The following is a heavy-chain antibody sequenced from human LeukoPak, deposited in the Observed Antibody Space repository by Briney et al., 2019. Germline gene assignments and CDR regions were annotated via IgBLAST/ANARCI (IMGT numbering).Heavy chain of an antibody. CDR1: GGTFSSYA. D-gene: IGHD3-9*01. J-gene: IGHJ6*02. Sequence: ASVKVSCKASGGTFSSYAISWVRQAPGQGLEWMGGIIPIFGTANYAQKSQGRVTITTDESTSTAYMELSSLRSEDTAVYYCARGLYDLNYDILTGYYNVMRYYGMDVWGQGTTVTVSS. V-gene: IGHV1-69*05. CDR3: ARGLYDLNYDILTGYYNVMRYYGMDV. CDR2: IIPIFGTA.